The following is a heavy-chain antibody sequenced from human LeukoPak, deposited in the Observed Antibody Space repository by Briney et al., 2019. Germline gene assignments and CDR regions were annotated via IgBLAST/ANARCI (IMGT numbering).Heavy chain of an antibody. CDR1: GFTFSSYA. D-gene: IGHD5-18*01. J-gene: IGHJ4*02. V-gene: IGHV3-21*01. CDR2: ISSSGSYI. CDR3: ARELGYSYGPSYFDY. Sequence: PGGSLRLSCAASGFTFSSYAMSWVRQAPGKGLEWVSSISSSGSYIYYSDSVKGRFTISRDNAKNSLYLQMNSLRAEDTAVYYCARELGYSYGPSYFDYWGQGTLVTVSS.